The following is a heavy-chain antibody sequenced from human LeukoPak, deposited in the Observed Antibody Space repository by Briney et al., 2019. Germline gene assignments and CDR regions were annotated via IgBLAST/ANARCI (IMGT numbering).Heavy chain of an antibody. J-gene: IGHJ6*03. V-gene: IGHV5-51*01. D-gene: IGHD2-2*01. Sequence: GESLEISCRGSGYSFTSYWIGWVRQMPGKGLEWMGIIYPGDSDTRYSPSFQGQVTISADKSISTAYLQWSSLKASDTAMYYCARFVSHQLDKAASYYYYYMDVWGKGTTVTVSS. CDR3: ARFVSHQLDKAASYYYYYMDV. CDR2: IYPGDSDT. CDR1: GYSFTSYW.